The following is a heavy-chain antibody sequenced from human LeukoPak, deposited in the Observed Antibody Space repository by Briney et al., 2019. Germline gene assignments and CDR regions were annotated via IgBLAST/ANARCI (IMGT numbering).Heavy chain of an antibody. D-gene: IGHD3-10*01. V-gene: IGHV4-34*01. Sequence: PSETLSLTCAVYGGSFSGYYWSWIRQPPGKGLEWIGEINHSGSTNYNPSLKSRVTISVDTSTNQFSLKLSSVTAADTAVYYCARAPEGTMVRGVTNWFDPWGQGTLVTVSS. CDR1: GGSFSGYY. CDR3: ARAPEGTMVRGVTNWFDP. CDR2: INHSGST. J-gene: IGHJ5*02.